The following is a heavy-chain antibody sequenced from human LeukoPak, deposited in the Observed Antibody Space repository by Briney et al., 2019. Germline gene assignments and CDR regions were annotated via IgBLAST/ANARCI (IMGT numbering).Heavy chain of an antibody. CDR2: IWYDGSNK. CDR3: AREPMVLTPIAVAGFSGGRNYYYYYGMDV. Sequence: GGSLRLSCAASGFTFSSYGMHWVRQAPGKGLEWVAVIWYDGSNKYYADSVKGRFTISRDNSKNTLYLQMNSLRAEDTAVYYCAREPMVLTPIAVAGFSGGRNYYYYYGMDVWGQGTTVTVSS. CDR1: GFTFSSYG. V-gene: IGHV3-33*01. D-gene: IGHD6-19*01. J-gene: IGHJ6*02.